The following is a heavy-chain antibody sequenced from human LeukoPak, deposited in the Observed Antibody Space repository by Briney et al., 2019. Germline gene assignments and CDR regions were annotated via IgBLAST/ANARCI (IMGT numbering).Heavy chain of an antibody. D-gene: IGHD3-9*01. CDR1: GGSFSGYY. J-gene: IGHJ6*02. CDR3: ARGLHYNILTGGMDV. CDR2: KSHTGAT. Sequence: KPSETLSLTCAVSGGSFSGYYWSWIRQSPEKGLERIGGKSHTGATNYNPSPTSRVTVSVDTSKKQFPLNLRSVTAADTAVYYCARGLHYNILTGGMDVWGQGTTVIVSS. V-gene: IGHV4-34*01.